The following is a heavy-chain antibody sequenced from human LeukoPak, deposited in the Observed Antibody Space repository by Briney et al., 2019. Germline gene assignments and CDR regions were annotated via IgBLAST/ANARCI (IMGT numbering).Heavy chain of an antibody. Sequence: SETLSLTCTVSGGSISSSSYYWGWIRQPPGKGLEWIGSIYYSGSTYYNPSLKSRVTISVDTSKNQFSLKLSSVTAADTAVYYCARHNWNYREFDYWGQGTLVTVSS. J-gene: IGHJ4*02. CDR1: GGSISSSSYY. V-gene: IGHV4-39*01. D-gene: IGHD1-7*01. CDR2: IYYSGST. CDR3: ARHNWNYREFDY.